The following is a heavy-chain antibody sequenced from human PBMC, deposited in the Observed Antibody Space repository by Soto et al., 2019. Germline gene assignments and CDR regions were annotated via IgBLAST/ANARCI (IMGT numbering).Heavy chain of an antibody. D-gene: IGHD2-15*01. J-gene: IGHJ6*02. CDR2: IYYSGST. V-gene: IGHV4-39*01. CDR3: ARMILDGNSIRNYYYGMDV. Sequence: TLSLTCTVSGGSISSSSYYWGWIRQPPGKGLEWIGSIYYSGSTYYNPSLKSRATISVDTSKNQFSLKLSSVTAADTAVYYCARMILDGNSIRNYYYGMDVWGQGTTVTVSS. CDR1: GGSISSSSYY.